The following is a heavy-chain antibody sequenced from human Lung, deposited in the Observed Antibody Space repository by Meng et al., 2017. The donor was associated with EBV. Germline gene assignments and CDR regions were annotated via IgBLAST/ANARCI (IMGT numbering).Heavy chain of an antibody. J-gene: IGHJ4*02. CDR2: LIAVFDKT. V-gene: IGHV1-69*01. CDR1: GGSFSTHT. D-gene: IGHD1-14*01. Sequence: QVQLLQSGAEVKKPGASVKVSCKPSGGSFSTHTFSWVRQAPGQGLEWMGGLIAVFDKTKAAPRFQDRVTFTADESTSTAYMELSSLTFDDTAVYFCARGRRNEPLFDYWGQGTLVTVSS. CDR3: ARGRRNEPLFDY.